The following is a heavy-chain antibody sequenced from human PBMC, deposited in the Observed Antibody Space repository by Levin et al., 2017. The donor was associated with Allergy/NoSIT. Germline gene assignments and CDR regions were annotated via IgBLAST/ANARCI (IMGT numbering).Heavy chain of an antibody. J-gene: IGHJ3*02. D-gene: IGHD5-18*01. Sequence: SETLSLTCAVSGGSISSSNWWSWVRQPPGKGLEWIGEIYHSGSTNYNPSLKSRVTISVDKSKNQFSLKLSSVTAADTAVYYCARGKWIQLWLPTRIGGTDAFDIWGQGTMVTVSS. CDR2: IYHSGST. CDR3: ARGKWIQLWLPTRIGGTDAFDI. V-gene: IGHV4-4*02. CDR1: GGSISSSNW.